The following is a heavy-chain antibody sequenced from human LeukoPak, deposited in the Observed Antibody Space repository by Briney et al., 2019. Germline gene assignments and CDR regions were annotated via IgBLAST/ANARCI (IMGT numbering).Heavy chain of an antibody. CDR1: GYTFTGYY. CDR2: INPNSGGT. J-gene: IGHJ6*02. D-gene: IGHD2-2*02. CDR3: ARDHLGYCSSTSCYTKVLYYYYGMDV. V-gene: IGHV1-2*02. Sequence: ASVKVSCKATGYTFTGYYMHWVRQAPGQGLEWMGWINPNSGGTNYAQKFQGRVTMTRDTSISTAYMELSSLRSEDTAVYYCARDHLGYCSSTSCYTKVLYYYYGMDVWGQGTTVTVSS.